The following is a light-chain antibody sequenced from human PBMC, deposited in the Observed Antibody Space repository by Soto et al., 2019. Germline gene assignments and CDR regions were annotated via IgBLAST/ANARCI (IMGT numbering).Light chain of an antibody. CDR2: AAS. Sequence: DIQMTQSPSSLSASVGDRVTITCRASQGISNYLAWYQQKPGKVPKLLIYAASTLQSGVPSRFSVSRSGTDFTLTISSLQPEDAATYYCQKYNSAPHTFGQGTKLEIK. CDR3: QKYNSAPHT. CDR1: QGISNY. J-gene: IGKJ2*01. V-gene: IGKV1-27*01.